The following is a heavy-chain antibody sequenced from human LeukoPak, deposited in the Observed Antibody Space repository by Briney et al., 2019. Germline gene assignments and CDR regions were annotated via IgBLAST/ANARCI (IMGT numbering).Heavy chain of an antibody. CDR2: IYTSGST. CDR1: GGSISSYY. Sequence: SETLPLTCTVSGGSISSYYWSWIRQPAGKGLEWIGRIYTSGSTNYNPSLKSRVTMSVDTSKNQSSLKLSSVTAADTAVYYCARDSLYYDFWSGYYIRGSRYYYGMDVWGQGTTVTVSS. CDR3: ARDSLYYDFWSGYYIRGSRYYYGMDV. D-gene: IGHD3-3*01. J-gene: IGHJ6*02. V-gene: IGHV4-4*07.